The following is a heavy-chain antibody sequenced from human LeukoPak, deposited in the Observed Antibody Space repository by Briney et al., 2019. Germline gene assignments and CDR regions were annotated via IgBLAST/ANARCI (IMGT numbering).Heavy chain of an antibody. Sequence: SETLSLTCAVSGGSISSYYWSWIRQPPGKGLEWIGYIYYSGSTNYNPSLKSRVTIPVDTSKNQFSLKLSSVTAADTAVYYCARAQGYCSGGSCYPGGPFDYWGQGTLVTVSS. CDR2: IYYSGST. D-gene: IGHD2-15*01. CDR1: GGSISSYY. J-gene: IGHJ4*02. CDR3: ARAQGYCSGGSCYPGGPFDY. V-gene: IGHV4-59*01.